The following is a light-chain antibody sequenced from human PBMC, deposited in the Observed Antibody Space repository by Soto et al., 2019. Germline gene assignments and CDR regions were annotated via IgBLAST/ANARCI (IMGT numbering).Light chain of an antibody. J-gene: IGLJ1*01. V-gene: IGLV2-14*01. CDR3: SSYTNINTRACV. Sequence: QSVLTQPASVSESPGQSITISCTGTSGDIGSYNRVSWYQQHPGKAPKLIIYEVTDRPSGVSNRFSGSKSGNTASLTISGLQAEDEAEYYCSSYTNINTRACVFGTGTQGHRP. CDR1: SGDIGSYNR. CDR2: EVT.